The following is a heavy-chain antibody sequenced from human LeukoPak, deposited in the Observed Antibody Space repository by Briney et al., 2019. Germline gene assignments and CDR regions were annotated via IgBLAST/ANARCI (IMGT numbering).Heavy chain of an antibody. J-gene: IGHJ6*02. V-gene: IGHV4-59*01. Sequence: PSETLSLTCTVSGGSISSYYWSWIRQPPGKGLEWIGYIYYSGSTNYNPSLKRRVTISVDTSKNQFSLKLSSVTAADTAVYYCARGPPPNYGFWSGYYKYYYYGMDVWGRGTRSPSP. D-gene: IGHD3-3*01. CDR2: IYYSGST. CDR3: ARGPPPNYGFWSGYYKYYYYGMDV. CDR1: GGSISSYY.